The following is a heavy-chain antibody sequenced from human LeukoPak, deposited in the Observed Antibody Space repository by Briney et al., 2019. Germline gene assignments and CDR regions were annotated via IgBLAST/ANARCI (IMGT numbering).Heavy chain of an antibody. CDR2: ISWNSGSI. V-gene: IGHV3-9*01. CDR1: GFTFDDYA. J-gene: IGHJ6*02. CDR3: AKSPSGYQLPTSYYYYGMDV. Sequence: PGGSLRLSCAASGFTFDDYAMHWVRQAPGKGLEWVSGISWNSGSIGYADSVKGRFTISRDNAKNSLYLQMNSLRAEDTALYYCAKSPSGYQLPTSYYYYGMDVWGQGTTVTVSS. D-gene: IGHD2-2*01.